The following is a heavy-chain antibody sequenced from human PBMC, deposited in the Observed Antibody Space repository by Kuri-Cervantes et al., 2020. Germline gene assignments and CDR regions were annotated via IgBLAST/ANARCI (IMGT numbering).Heavy chain of an antibody. CDR3: ARDLGWTFDY. CDR2: ISSSSSYI. D-gene: IGHD3/OR15-3a*01. V-gene: IGHV3-21*01. J-gene: IGHJ4*02. CDR1: GFTFSSYS. Sequence: GESLKISCAASGFTFSSYSMNWVRQAPGKGLEWVSSISSSSSYIYYADSVKGRFTISRDNAKNSLYLQMNILRAEDTAVYYCARDLGWTFDYWGQGTLVTVSS.